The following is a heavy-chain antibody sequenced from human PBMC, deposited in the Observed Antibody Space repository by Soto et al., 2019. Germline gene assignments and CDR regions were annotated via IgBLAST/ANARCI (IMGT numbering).Heavy chain of an antibody. Sequence: SETLSLTCTVSGGSISSSSYYWGWIRQPPGKGLEWIGSIYYSGSTYYNPSLKSRVTISVDTSKNQFSLKLSSVTAADTAVYYCARTASSTFDYWGQGTLVTVSS. CDR2: IYYSGST. V-gene: IGHV4-39*01. J-gene: IGHJ4*02. CDR1: GGSISSSSYY. D-gene: IGHD6-13*01. CDR3: ARTASSTFDY.